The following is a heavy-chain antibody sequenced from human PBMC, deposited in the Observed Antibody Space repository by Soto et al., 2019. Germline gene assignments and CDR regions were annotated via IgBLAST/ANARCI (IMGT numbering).Heavy chain of an antibody. Sequence: SETLSLTCAVYGGSFSGYYWSWIRQSPGKGLEWIGEINHSGSTNYNPSLKSRVTISVDTSRNQFSLKLSSVTAADTAVYYCARGLSRYDILTGYYDYNYAMDVWGQGTTVTVSS. CDR3: ARGLSRYDILTGYYDYNYAMDV. CDR2: INHSGST. D-gene: IGHD3-9*01. CDR1: GGSFSGYY. V-gene: IGHV4-34*01. J-gene: IGHJ6*02.